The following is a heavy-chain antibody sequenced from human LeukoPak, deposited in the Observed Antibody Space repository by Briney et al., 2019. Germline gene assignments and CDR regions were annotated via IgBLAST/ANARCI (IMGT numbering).Heavy chain of an antibody. D-gene: IGHD3-22*01. CDR3: ARRADYYDSSAYYL. J-gene: IGHJ4*02. CDR2: MNPSSGNT. CDR1: GYTFTSYD. Sequence: ASVKVSCKASGYTFTSYDINWVRQAAGQGLEWMGWMNPSSGNTGYSQKFQGRVTMTRSTSIGTAYMELSSLTSEDTAVYYCARRADYYDSSAYYLWGQGTLVTVS. V-gene: IGHV1-8*01.